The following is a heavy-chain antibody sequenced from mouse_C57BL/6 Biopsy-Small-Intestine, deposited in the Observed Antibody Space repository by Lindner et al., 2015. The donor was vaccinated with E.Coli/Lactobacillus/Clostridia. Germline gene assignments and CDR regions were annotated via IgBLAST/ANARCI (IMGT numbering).Heavy chain of an antibody. CDR1: GYTFTSYW. CDR2: IDPSDTET. J-gene: IGHJ2*01. CDR3: AREVYSFDY. V-gene: IGHV1-52*01. Sequence: VQLQESGAEMVRPGASVKLSCKASGYTFTSYWMHWVKQRPGQGLEWIGRIDPSDTETHYNQKFKDKATLTVDKSSSTAYMQLNRLTSEDSAVYYCAREVYSFDYWGQGTTLTVSS.